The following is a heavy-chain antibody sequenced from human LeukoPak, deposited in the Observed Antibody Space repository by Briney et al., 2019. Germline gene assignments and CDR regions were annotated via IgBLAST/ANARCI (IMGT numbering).Heavy chain of an antibody. J-gene: IGHJ5*02. Sequence: GASVKVSCKASGYTFTSYGISWVRQAPGQGLEWMGWISAYNGNTNYAQKLQGRVTMTTDTSTSTAYMELRSLRSDDTAVYYCARVTVDSSGWYAPPRAYNWSDPWGQGTLVTVSS. V-gene: IGHV1-18*01. CDR1: GYTFTSYG. CDR3: ARVTVDSSGWYAPPRAYNWSDP. CDR2: ISAYNGNT. D-gene: IGHD6-19*01.